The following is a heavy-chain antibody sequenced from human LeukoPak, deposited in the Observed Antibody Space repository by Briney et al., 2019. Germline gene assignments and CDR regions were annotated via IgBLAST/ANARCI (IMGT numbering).Heavy chain of an antibody. CDR1: GFTFSGSA. D-gene: IGHD3-10*01. J-gene: IGHJ5*02. Sequence: GGSLRLSCAASGFTFSGSAMHWVRQASGKGLEWVGRIRSKANSYATAYAASVKGRFTISRDDSKNTAYLQMNSLKTEDTAVYYCTRHPDYLTMVRGVIIWGSPNAVFDPWGQGTLVTVSS. CDR2: IRSKANSYAT. V-gene: IGHV3-73*01. CDR3: TRHPDYLTMVRGVIIWGSPNAVFDP.